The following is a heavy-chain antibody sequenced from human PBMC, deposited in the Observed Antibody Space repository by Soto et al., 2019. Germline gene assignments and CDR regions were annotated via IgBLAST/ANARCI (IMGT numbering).Heavy chain of an antibody. Sequence: GGSLRLSCAASGFTFSSYSMNWDRQAPGKGLEGVSSISDRSSYIYHAHALKGRFTISRDNAKNSLYQQMNSLRAEDTAVYYCARDSSSSAYYYYYGMDVWGQGTTVTVSS. D-gene: IGHD6-6*01. V-gene: IGHV3-21*01. J-gene: IGHJ6*02. CDR1: GFTFSSYS. CDR3: ARDSSSSAYYYYYGMDV. CDR2: ISDRSSYI.